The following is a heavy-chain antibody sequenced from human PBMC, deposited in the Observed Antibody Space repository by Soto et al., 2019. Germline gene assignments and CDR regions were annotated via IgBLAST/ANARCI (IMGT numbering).Heavy chain of an antibody. CDR2: ISAYNGNT. Sequence: ASVKVSCKASGYTFTSYGISWVRQAPGQGLEWMGWISAYNGNTNYAQKLRGRVTMTTDTSTSTAYMELRSLRSDDTAVYYCAREGLGATVGLEDYWVKGTLVPVSS. D-gene: IGHD1-26*01. V-gene: IGHV1-18*01. CDR1: GYTFTSYG. CDR3: AREGLGATVGLEDY. J-gene: IGHJ4*02.